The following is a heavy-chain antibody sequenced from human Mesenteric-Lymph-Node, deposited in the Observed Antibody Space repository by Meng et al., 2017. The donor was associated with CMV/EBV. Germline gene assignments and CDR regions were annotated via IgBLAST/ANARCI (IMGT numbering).Heavy chain of an antibody. CDR3: ARRTTAGAGWYFDL. D-gene: IGHD6-13*01. CDR2: INTNTGNP. V-gene: IGHV7-4-1*02. Sequence: SGYTLTSYAMNWVRQAAGQGLEWMGWINTNTGNPTYAQGFTGRFVFSLDTSVSTAYLQISSLKAEDTAVYYCARRTTAGAGWYFDLWGRGTLVTVSS. J-gene: IGHJ2*01. CDR1: GYTLTSYA.